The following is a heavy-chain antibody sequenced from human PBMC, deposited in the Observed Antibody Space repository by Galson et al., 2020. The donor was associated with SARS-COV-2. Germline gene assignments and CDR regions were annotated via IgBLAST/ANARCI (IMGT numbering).Heavy chain of an antibody. Sequence: ASVKVSCKASGYTFTGYYLHWVRQAPGQGLEWVGWISPNSGGTNYAQKFQGRVTMTRDTSISTAYMELSRLRSDDTAVYYCARVPINQDDDSGDYYDCDYWGQGTLVTVSS. CDR1: GYTFTGYY. V-gene: IGHV1-2*02. CDR3: ARVPINQDDDSGDYYDCDY. CDR2: ISPNSGGT. J-gene: IGHJ4*02. D-gene: IGHD3-22*01.